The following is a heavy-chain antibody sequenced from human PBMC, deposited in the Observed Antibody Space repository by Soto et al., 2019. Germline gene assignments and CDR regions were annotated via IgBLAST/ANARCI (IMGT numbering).Heavy chain of an antibody. CDR3: AKDRRGSSSPKYYFDY. CDR2: ISGSGGST. J-gene: IGHJ4*02. CDR1: GFTFSSSG. V-gene: IGHV3-23*01. Sequence: GGSLRLSCAASGFTFSSSGMSWVRQAPWKGLEWVSVISGSGGSTYYADSVKGRFTISRDNSKNTLYLQMNSLRAEDTAVYYCAKDRRGSSSPKYYFDYWGQGTLVTVSS. D-gene: IGHD6-6*01.